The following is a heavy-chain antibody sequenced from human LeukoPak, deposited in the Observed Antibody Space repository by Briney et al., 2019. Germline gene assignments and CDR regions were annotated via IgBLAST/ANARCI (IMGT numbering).Heavy chain of an antibody. CDR1: GGSISGYY. Sequence: SEALSLTCTVSGGSISGYYWNWIRQPPGKGLEWLGYILSSGNTRYNPSLRSRVTMSVDTSMNQFSLKLDSVTAADTAVYYCGRAGRYCSGGSCYGDNWFDPWGQGTLVTVSS. CDR2: ILSSGNT. V-gene: IGHV4-59*01. CDR3: GRAGRYCSGGSCYGDNWFDP. J-gene: IGHJ5*02. D-gene: IGHD2-15*01.